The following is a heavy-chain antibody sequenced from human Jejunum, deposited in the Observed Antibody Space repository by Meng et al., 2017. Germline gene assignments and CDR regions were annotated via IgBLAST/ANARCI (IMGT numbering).Heavy chain of an antibody. Sequence: SETLSLTCTVSGDSVSSDNYYWSWIRQPPGQGLEWIGYVYYSGHTDYNPSLKRRVTISIDKSTNQFSPRLSSVTAADTAVYYCARVILYSGSYYFDFWGQGTLVTVSS. CDR1: GDSVSSDNYY. V-gene: IGHV4-61*01. D-gene: IGHD1-26*01. J-gene: IGHJ4*02. CDR3: ARVILYSGSYYFDF. CDR2: VYYSGHT.